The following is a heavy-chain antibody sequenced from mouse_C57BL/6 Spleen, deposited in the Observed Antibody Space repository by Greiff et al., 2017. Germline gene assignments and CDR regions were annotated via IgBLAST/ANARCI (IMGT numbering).Heavy chain of an antibody. J-gene: IGHJ1*03. CDR1: GYSITSGYY. CDR3: ARDYYGSSRYFDV. CDR2: ISYDGSN. Sequence: EVKLQESGPGLVKPSQSLSLTCSVTGYSITSGYYWNWIRQFPGNKLEWMGYISYDGSNNYNPSLKNRISITRDTSKNQFFLKLNSVTTEDTATYYCARDYYGSSRYFDVWGTGTTVTVAS. V-gene: IGHV3-6*01. D-gene: IGHD1-1*01.